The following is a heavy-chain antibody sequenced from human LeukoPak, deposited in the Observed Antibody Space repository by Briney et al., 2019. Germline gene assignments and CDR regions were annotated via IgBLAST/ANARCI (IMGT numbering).Heavy chain of an antibody. CDR3: AASITMVRGVIGY. CDR1: GFTFDDYA. CDR2: ISWNSGSI. V-gene: IGHV3-9*01. D-gene: IGHD3-10*01. J-gene: IGHJ4*02. Sequence: PGGSLRLSCAASGFTFDDYAMHWVRQAPGKGLEWVSGISWNSGSIGYADSVKGRFTISRDNAKNSLYLQMNSLRAEDTALYYCAASITMVRGVIGYWGQGTLVTVSS.